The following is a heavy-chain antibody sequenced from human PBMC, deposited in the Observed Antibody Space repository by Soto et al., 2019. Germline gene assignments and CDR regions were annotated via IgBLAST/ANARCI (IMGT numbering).Heavy chain of an antibody. CDR1: GGSISSYY. J-gene: IGHJ4*02. V-gene: IGHV4-59*01. Sequence: QVQLQESGPGLVKPSETLSLTCTVSGGSISSYYWSWIRQPPGKGLEWIGYIYYTGLSNSNPSLNCRVTMSVDTSKTQFSLKLSSVTAADTAVYDCASHSSNWPFVDFWGQGTLVTVSS. D-gene: IGHD6-13*01. CDR3: ASHSSNWPFVDF. CDR2: IYYTGLS.